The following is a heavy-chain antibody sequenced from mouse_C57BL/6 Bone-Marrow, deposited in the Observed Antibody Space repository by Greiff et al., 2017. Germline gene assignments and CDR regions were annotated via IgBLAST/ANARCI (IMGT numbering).Heavy chain of an antibody. J-gene: IGHJ2*01. Sequence: DVMLVESEGGLVQPGSSMKLSCTASGFTFSDYYMARVSQVPEKGLEWVANINYDGSSTYYLDSLKSRFIISRDNAKNILYLQMSSLKSEYTATYYCARVHYGSLVLFDYWGQGTTLTVSS. CDR2: INYDGSST. CDR1: GFTFSDYY. D-gene: IGHD1-1*01. V-gene: IGHV5-16*01. CDR3: ARVHYGSLVLFDY.